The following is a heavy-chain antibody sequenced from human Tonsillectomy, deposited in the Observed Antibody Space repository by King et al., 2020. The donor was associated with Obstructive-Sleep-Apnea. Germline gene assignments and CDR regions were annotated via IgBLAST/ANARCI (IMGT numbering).Heavy chain of an antibody. V-gene: IGHV1-18*01. J-gene: IGHJ4*02. Sequence: VQLVESGAEVKKPGASVKVSCRASGHIFPSYGISWVRQAPGQGLEWMGWISGYNGHTNYAQKFQGRVTMTTDTSTSTAYVELRSLRSDDTAVYYCARRIGEYCDDDCYTYYFDYWGQGTLVTVSS. CDR1: GHIFPSYG. D-gene: IGHD2-21*02. CDR2: ISGYNGHT. CDR3: ARRIGEYCDDDCYTYYFDY.